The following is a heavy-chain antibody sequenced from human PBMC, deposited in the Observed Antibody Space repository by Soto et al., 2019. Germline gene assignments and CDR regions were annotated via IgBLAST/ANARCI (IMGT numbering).Heavy chain of an antibody. Sequence: GGSLRLSCAASGFTFSSYWMSWVRQAPGKGLEWVANIKQDGSEKYYVDSVKGRFTISRDNAKNSLYLQMNSLRAEDTAVSARDEDIVVVVAATQDYWGQGTLVTVSS. CDR2: IKQDGSEK. V-gene: IGHV3-7*01. J-gene: IGHJ4*02. D-gene: IGHD2-15*01. CDR1: GFTFSSYW. CDR3: DEDIVVVVAATQDY.